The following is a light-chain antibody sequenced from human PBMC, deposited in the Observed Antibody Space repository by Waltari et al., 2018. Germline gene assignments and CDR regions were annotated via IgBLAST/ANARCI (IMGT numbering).Light chain of an antibody. CDR2: GAS. Sequence: ELVLTQSPGTLSLSPGERATLSCRASQSVSSAFLALYQQKPGQAPRLLIYGASYRATGIPDRFSGSGSGADFTLAINRLEPEDFAVYYCQHYVNSPQVTFGGGTKVEIK. CDR3: QHYVNSPQVT. V-gene: IGKV3-20*01. CDR1: QSVSSAF. J-gene: IGKJ4*01.